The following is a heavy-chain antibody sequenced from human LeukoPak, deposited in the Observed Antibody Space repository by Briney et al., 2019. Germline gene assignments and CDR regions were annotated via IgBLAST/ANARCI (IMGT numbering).Heavy chain of an antibody. CDR2: IYYSGST. Sequence: SETLSLTCTVSGGSISSYYWSWLRQPPGKGLEWLGYIYYSGSTNYNPSLKSRVTISVDTSKNQSSLKLSSVTAADTAVYYCARTRLETDEFYFDYWGQGTLVTVSS. J-gene: IGHJ4*02. CDR1: GGSISSYY. CDR3: ARTRLETDEFYFDY. D-gene: IGHD3-10*01. V-gene: IGHV4-59*01.